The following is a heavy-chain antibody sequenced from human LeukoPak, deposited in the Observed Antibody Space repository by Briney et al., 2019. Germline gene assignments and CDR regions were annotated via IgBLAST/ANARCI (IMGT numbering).Heavy chain of an antibody. CDR3: ARETYPSSSWFFFGLDV. CDR2: IYYSGDT. D-gene: IGHD6-13*01. J-gene: IGHJ6*02. V-gene: IGHV4-31*03. CDR1: GDSIRSGGYY. Sequence: SETLSLTCTVSGDSIRSGGYYWSWIPQPPGKGLEGIGKIYYSGDTSYNPSLKSRTTISLDTSKNQFSLKVSSVTAADTAVYYCARETYPSSSWFFFGLDVWGQGTTVTVSS.